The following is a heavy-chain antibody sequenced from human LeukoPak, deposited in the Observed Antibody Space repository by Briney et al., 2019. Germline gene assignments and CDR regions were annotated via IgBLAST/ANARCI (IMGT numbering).Heavy chain of an antibody. Sequence: TGGSLRLSCAASGFTFSSYGMHWVRQAPGRGLEWVAVIWYGGSNKYYADSVKGRFTISRDNSKNTLYLQMNSLRAEDTAVYYCARDRGPEDYWGQGTLVTVSS. J-gene: IGHJ4*02. CDR3: ARDRGPEDY. V-gene: IGHV3-33*01. D-gene: IGHD1-14*01. CDR2: IWYGGSNK. CDR1: GFTFSSYG.